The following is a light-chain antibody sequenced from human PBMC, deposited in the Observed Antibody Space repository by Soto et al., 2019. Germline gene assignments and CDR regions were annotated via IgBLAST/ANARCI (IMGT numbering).Light chain of an antibody. CDR2: DAS. CDR1: QSVSSY. Sequence: EIVLTQSPATLSLSPGEKATLSCRASQSVSSYLAWYQQKPGQPPRLLIYDASDRATGIPARFSGSGSGTDFTLTISRLEPEDFAVYYCLQRSKWPLTFGGGTKVEIK. J-gene: IGKJ4*01. V-gene: IGKV3-11*01. CDR3: LQRSKWPLT.